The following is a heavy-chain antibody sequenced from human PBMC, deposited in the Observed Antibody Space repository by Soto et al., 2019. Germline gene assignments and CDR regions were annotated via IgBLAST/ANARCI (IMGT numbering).Heavy chain of an antibody. CDR3: ARDWDSSSSGDYYYCGMDV. V-gene: IGHV3-53*01. D-gene: IGHD6-6*01. CDR2: IYSGGST. Sequence: EVQLVESGGGLIQPGGSLRLSCAASGFTVSSNYMSWVRQAPGKGLEWVSVIYSGGSTYYADSVKGRFTISRDNSKSTVYLHMNSLRAEDTDVYYCARDWDSSSSGDYYYCGMDVWGQGTTVTVSS. J-gene: IGHJ6*02. CDR1: GFTVSSNY.